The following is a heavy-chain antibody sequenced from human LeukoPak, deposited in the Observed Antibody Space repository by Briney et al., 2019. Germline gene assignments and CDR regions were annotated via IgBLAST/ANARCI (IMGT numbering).Heavy chain of an antibody. D-gene: IGHD5-18*01. V-gene: IGHV4-31*03. CDR2: IYYSGST. J-gene: IGHJ4*02. CDR3: ARSIQLWLGAFDY. Sequence: PSETLSLTCTVSGGSISSGGYYWSWIRQHPGKGLEWIGYIYYSGSTYYNPSLKSRVTISVDTSKNQFSLKLSSVTAADTAVYYWARSIQLWLGAFDYWAREPWSPSPQ. CDR1: GGSISSGGYY.